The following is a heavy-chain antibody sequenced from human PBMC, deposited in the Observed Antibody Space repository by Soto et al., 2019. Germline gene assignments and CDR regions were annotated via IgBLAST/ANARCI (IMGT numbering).Heavy chain of an antibody. CDR1: GFPFSSYW. D-gene: IGHD3-9*01. CDR3: ARAYYGLLTGYYTDY. J-gene: IGHJ4*02. Sequence: EVQLVESGGDLVQRGGSLRLSCAASGFPFSSYWMHWVRHTPGKGLDWVARISGDGVTTYYADSVTGRVTVSRDNAKNTLSLQISGLRAEDTAVDYCARAYYGLLTGYYTDYWGQGTLVSVSS. V-gene: IGHV3-74*01. CDR2: ISGDGVTT.